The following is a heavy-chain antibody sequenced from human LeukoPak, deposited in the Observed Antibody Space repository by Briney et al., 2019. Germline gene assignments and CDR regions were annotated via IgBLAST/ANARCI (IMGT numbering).Heavy chain of an antibody. V-gene: IGHV3-21*01. CDR1: GFTLSSCS. D-gene: IGHD5-24*01. CDR3: ARDGYNDAFDI. CDR2: ISSSSSYI. Sequence: GGSLRLSCAASGFTLSSCSMNWVRQAPGEGLEWVSSISSSSSYIYYADSVKGRFTISRDNAKNSLYLQMNSLRTEDTAVYYCARDGYNDAFDIWGQGTMVTVSS. J-gene: IGHJ3*02.